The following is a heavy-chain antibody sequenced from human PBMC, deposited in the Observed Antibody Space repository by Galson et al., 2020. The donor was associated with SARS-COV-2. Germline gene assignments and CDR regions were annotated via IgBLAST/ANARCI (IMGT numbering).Heavy chain of an antibody. J-gene: IGHJ3*02. V-gene: IGHV3-33*01. D-gene: IGHD6-13*01. CDR3: ARAGLAAADAFDI. CDR2: IWHDGSNK. Sequence: SCAASGFTFSGYGMHWVRQAPGKGLEWVANIWHDGSNKDYEDSVKGRFTISRDDSKNTLFLQMNSLRAEDTAVYYCARAGLAAADAFDIWGQGTRVTVSS. CDR1: GFTFSGYG.